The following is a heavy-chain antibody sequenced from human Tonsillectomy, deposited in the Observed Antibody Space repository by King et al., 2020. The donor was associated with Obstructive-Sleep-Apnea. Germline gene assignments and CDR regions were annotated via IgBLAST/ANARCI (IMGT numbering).Heavy chain of an antibody. CDR3: ARVPYITGWSGWFDP. CDR1: GGSISSSSYY. Sequence: QLQESGPGLVKPSETLSLTCTVSGGSISSSSYYWGWIRQPPGKGLEGIGSIYYSGSTNYNPSLKSRVTISIDTSKNQFSLKLSSVTAADTAVYYCARVPYITGWSGWFDPWGQGTLVTVSS. J-gene: IGHJ5*02. D-gene: IGHD6-19*01. CDR2: IYYSGST. V-gene: IGHV4-39*07.